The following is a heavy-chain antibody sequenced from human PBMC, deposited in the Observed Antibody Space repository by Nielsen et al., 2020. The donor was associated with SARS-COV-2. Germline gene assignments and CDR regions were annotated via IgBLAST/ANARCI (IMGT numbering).Heavy chain of an antibody. CDR2: ISWNSGSI. V-gene: IGHV3-9*01. CDR3: SRDLHDY. CDR1: GFTFDDYA. J-gene: IGHJ4*02. Sequence: SLKISCAASGFTFDDYAMHWVRQAPGKGLEWVSGISWNSGSIGYVDSVRGRFTISRDVTENSLYLQMNNLRAEDTAMYYCSRDLHDYWGQGTLVTVSS.